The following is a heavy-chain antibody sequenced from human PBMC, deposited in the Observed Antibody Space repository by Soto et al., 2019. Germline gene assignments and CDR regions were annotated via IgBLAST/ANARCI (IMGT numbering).Heavy chain of an antibody. CDR2: INHSGST. CDR1: GGSFSGYY. J-gene: IGHJ6*02. Sequence: PSETLSLTCAVYGGSFSGYYWSWIRQPPGKGLEWIGEINHSGSTNYNPSLKSRVTISVDTSKNQFSLKLSSVTAADTAVYYCATGPGVEMATIASYYGMDFWGQGTTVTVSS. D-gene: IGHD5-12*01. CDR3: ATGPGVEMATIASYYGMDF. V-gene: IGHV4-34*01.